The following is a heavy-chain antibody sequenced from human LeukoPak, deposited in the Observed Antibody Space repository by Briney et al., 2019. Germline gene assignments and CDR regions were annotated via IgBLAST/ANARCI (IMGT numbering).Heavy chain of an antibody. D-gene: IGHD2-2*01. J-gene: IGHJ4*02. CDR2: ISGSGGST. CDR3: AKTYCSSTSCPDDY. V-gene: IGHV3-23*01. CDR1: GFTFSSYA. Sequence: GGSLRLSCAASGFTFSSYAMSWVRQAPGKGLEWVSAISGSGGSTYYADSVKGRFTISRDNSKNTLYLQMNSLRAEDTAVYYCAKTYCSSTSCPDDYWGQGTLVTVSS.